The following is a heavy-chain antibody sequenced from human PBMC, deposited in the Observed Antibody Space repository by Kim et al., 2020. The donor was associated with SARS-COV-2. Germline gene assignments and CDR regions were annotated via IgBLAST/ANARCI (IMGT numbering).Heavy chain of an antibody. V-gene: IGHV4-34*01. Sequence: SETLSLTCAVYGGSFSGYYWVWIRQPPEKGLEWIGEINHSGSTNYNPSLESRVTMSVDTSKNQFSLKVTSLTAADTAVYFCARVLNASEAYYVYYYAINVWVQGTAVTAS. CDR3: ARVLNASEAYYVYYYAINV. J-gene: IGHJ6*02. D-gene: IGHD3-10*01. CDR1: GGSFSGYY. CDR2: INHSGST.